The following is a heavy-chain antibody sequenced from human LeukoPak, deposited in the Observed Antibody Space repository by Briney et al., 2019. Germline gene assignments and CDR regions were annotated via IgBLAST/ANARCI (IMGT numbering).Heavy chain of an antibody. Sequence: GASVKVSCKASGYTFTSYDINWVRQATGQGLEWMGWMNPNSGNTGYAQKFQGRVTITRNTSISTAYMELSSLRSEDTAVYYCARDLGPVPIPGYWGQGTLVTVSS. D-gene: IGHD3-16*01. V-gene: IGHV1-8*03. CDR1: GYTFTSYD. CDR3: ARDLGPVPIPGY. J-gene: IGHJ4*02. CDR2: MNPNSGNT.